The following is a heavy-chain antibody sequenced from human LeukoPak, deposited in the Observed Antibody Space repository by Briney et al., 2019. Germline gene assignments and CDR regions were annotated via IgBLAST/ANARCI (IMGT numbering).Heavy chain of an antibody. CDR2: INHSGST. J-gene: IGHJ2*01. V-gene: IGHV4-34*01. CDR3: ARGRYCTTTSCTYWYFDL. D-gene: IGHD2-2*01. Sequence: SETLSLTCAVYGGSFSGYYWSWVRQPPGKGLEWIGEINHSGSTKYNPSLKSRVTTSVDTSKNQFSLKLNSVTAADTAVYYCARGRYCTTTSCTYWYFDLWGRGTLVTVSS. CDR1: GGSFSGYY.